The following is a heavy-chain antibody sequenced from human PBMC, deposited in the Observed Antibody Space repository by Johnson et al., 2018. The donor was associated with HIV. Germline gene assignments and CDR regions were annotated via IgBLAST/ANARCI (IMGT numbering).Heavy chain of an antibody. Sequence: MLLVESGGGLVKPGGSLRLSCVASGFTFSSAWMGWVRQAPGKGLEWVGRIKTKTDGGTTDYAAPVKGRFTISRDDSKNTLFLQMNSLKIEDTATYYCTTAGSSGSAHAFDIWGQGTRVTVSS. V-gene: IGHV3-15*01. CDR2: IKTKTDGGTT. J-gene: IGHJ3*02. CDR1: GFTFSSAW. CDR3: TTAGSSGSAHAFDI. D-gene: IGHD3-22*01.